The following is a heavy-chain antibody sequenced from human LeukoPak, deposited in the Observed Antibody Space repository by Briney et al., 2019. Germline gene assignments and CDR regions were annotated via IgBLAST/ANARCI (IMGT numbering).Heavy chain of an antibody. D-gene: IGHD1-26*01. CDR2: ISSSTYI. Sequence: GGSLRLSCAASGFTFSSYSMNWVRQAPGKGLEWVSSISSSTYIYYTDSVKGRFTISRDDASNSLALQMNSLRAEDTAVYYCASGIYYTSVHTWSPVWGQGTLVTVSS. J-gene: IGHJ4*02. CDR3: ASGIYYTSVHTWSPV. V-gene: IGHV3-21*01. CDR1: GFTFSSYS.